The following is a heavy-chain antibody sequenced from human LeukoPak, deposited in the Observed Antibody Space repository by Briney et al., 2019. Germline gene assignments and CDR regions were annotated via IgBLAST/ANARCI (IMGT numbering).Heavy chain of an antibody. Sequence: SETLSLTCAASGGSISSSNWWSWVRQPPGKGLEWIGESYHSGSTNYKPSLKSRVTISVDKSKNTFSLKLSSVTAADTAVYYCARRVQLSLFDYWGQGTLVTVSS. CDR3: ARRVQLSLFDY. V-gene: IGHV4-4*02. CDR2: SYHSGST. J-gene: IGHJ4*02. D-gene: IGHD5-18*01. CDR1: GGSISSSNW.